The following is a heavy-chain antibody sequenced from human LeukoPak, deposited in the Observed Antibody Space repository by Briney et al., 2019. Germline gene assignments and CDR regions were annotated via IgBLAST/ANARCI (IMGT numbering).Heavy chain of an antibody. CDR1: GFTFNNYA. CDR2: ISDSGGST. V-gene: IGHV3-23*01. D-gene: IGHD5-12*01. J-gene: IGHJ4*02. CDR3: ANNLGYSISY. Sequence: HSGGSLRLSCAASGFTFNNYAMARVRQAPGRGLEWVSSISDSGGSTNYADSVKGRFTISRDNSKNTLYLQMNSLRAEDTATYYCANNLGYSISYWGQGSLVTVSS.